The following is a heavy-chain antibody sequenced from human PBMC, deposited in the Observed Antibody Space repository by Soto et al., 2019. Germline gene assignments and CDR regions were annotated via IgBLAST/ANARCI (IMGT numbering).Heavy chain of an antibody. J-gene: IGHJ5*02. CDR1: CDSISSSY. CDR3: ARVPDR. Sequence: PSETLSLTCTVSCDSISSSYWSWVRQPPGRGLEWIGYIYHSGSTYYNPSLKSRVTISVDRSKNQFSLKLSSVTAADTAVYYCARVPDRWGQGTLVTVSS. CDR2: IYHSGST. D-gene: IGHD2-2*01. V-gene: IGHV4-59*12.